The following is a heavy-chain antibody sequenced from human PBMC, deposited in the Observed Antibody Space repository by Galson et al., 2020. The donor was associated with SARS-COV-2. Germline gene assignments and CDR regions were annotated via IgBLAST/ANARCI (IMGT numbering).Heavy chain of an antibody. V-gene: IGHV3-30*01. D-gene: IGHD3-10*01. J-gene: IGHJ6*03. CDR3: ARDPKASHYYYYMDV. CDR2: IQYDGSNK. CDR1: GFTFSSSA. Sequence: GGSLRLSCAASGFTFSSSAMHWVRKPQGPGREWVAVIQYDGSNKYYADPAKGRCTISRDNSKNTLYLQMNSLRAEDTAVYYCARDPKASHYYYYMDVWGKGTTVTVSS.